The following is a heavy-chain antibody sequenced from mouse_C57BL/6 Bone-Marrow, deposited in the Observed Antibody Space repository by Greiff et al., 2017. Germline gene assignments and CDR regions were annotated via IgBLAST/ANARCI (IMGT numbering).Heavy chain of an antibody. CDR1: GYTFTSYG. CDR3: AKLGWLPYFY. J-gene: IGHJ2*01. CDR2: IYPRSGNT. D-gene: IGHD2-3*01. V-gene: IGHV1-81*01. Sequence: LEESGAELARPGASVKLSCKASGYTFTSYGISWVKQRTGQGLEWIGEIYPRSGNTYYNEKFKGKATLTADKSSSTAYMELRSLTSEDSAVXFCAKLGWLPYFYWGQGTTLTVSS.